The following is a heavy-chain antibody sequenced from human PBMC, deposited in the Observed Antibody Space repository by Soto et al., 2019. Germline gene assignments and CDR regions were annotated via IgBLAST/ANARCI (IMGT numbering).Heavy chain of an antibody. CDR2: IRYDGTKK. CDR3: ARDVVTAVAGSVNWFDL. J-gene: IGHJ5*02. Sequence: QVQLVESGGGVVQSGRSLTLSCAASGFSLRTYGIHWIRRAPGKGLEWVAFIRYDGTKKFYANSVKGRSTISKDNSNNILYLQMSGLRAEDTAVYYCARDVVTAVAGSVNWFDLWGQGTLVTVSS. V-gene: IGHV3-33*01. D-gene: IGHD6-19*01. CDR1: GFSLRTYG.